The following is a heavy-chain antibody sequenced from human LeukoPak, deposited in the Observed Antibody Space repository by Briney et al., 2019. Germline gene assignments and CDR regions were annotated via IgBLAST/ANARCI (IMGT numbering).Heavy chain of an antibody. CDR3: TTVPPAYYYDSSGYYYEY. D-gene: IGHD3-22*01. J-gene: IGHJ4*02. V-gene: IGHV3-15*01. CDR1: GFTFSNAW. CDR2: IKSKTDGGTT. Sequence: PGGSLRLSCAASGFTFSNAWMSWVRQAPGKGLEWVGRIKSKTDGGTTDYAAPVKGRFTISRDDSKNTLYLQMNSLKTEDTAVYYCTTVPPAYYYDSSGYYYEYWGQGTLVTV.